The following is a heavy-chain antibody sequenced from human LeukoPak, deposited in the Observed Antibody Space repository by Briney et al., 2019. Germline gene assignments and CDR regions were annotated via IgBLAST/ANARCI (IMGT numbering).Heavy chain of an antibody. J-gene: IGHJ3*02. CDR1: GGTFSSYA. Sequence: SVKVSCKASGGTFSSYAISWVRQAPGQRLEWMGGIIPIFGTANYAQKFQGRVTITADESTSTAYMELSSLRSEDTAVYYCARYSEQRWLQFLGAFDIWGQGTMVTVS. CDR3: ARYSEQRWLQFLGAFDI. CDR2: IIPIFGTA. V-gene: IGHV1-69*01. D-gene: IGHD5-24*01.